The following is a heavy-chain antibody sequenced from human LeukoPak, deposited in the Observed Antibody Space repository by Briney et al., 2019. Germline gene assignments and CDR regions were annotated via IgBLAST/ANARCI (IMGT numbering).Heavy chain of an antibody. CDR2: IIPIFGTA. D-gene: IGHD3-9*01. CDR1: GGTFSSYA. CDR3: ARDREGDILTGYYAY. V-gene: IGHV1-69*13. Sequence: GASVKVSCKASGGTFSSYAISWVRQAPGQGLEWMGGIIPIFGTANYAQKFQGRVTITADGSTSTAYMELSSLRSEDTAVYYCARDREGDILTGYYAYWGQGTLVTVSS. J-gene: IGHJ4*02.